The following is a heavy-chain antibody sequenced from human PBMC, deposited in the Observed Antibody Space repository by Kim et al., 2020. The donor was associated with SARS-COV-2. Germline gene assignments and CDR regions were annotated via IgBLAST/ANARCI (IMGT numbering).Heavy chain of an antibody. CDR1: GFTFSSYW. D-gene: IGHD2-15*01. J-gene: IGHJ6*02. CDR2: INSDGSST. CDR3: ARDEGNCSGGSCYFSDALPGLHVRPGRLLRYYYYGMDV. Sequence: GGSLRLSCAASGFTFSSYWMHWVRQAPGKGLVWVSRINSDGSSTSYADSVKGRFTISRDNAKNTLYLQMNSLRAEDTAVYYCARDEGNCSGGSCYFSDALPGLHVRPGRLLRYYYYGMDVWGQGTTVTVSS. V-gene: IGHV3-74*01.